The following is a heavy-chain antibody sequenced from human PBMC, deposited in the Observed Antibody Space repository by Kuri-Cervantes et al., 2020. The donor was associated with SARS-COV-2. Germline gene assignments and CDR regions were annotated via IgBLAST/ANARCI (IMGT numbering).Heavy chain of an antibody. CDR3: ARDFRGGRYYFGMDV. V-gene: IGHV4-61*01. CDR1: GGSVSSDSFY. Sequence: GSLRLSCTVSGGSVSSDSFYWNWIRQPPGRGLEWIGDIYDSENINYNPSLKSRVAISVDTSKNQISLNLSSVTAADTALYYCARDFRGGRYYFGMDVWGQGTTVTVSS. CDR2: IYDSENI. D-gene: IGHD2-15*01. J-gene: IGHJ6*02.